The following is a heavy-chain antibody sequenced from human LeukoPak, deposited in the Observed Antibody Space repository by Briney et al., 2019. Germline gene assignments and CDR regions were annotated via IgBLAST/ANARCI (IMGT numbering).Heavy chain of an antibody. Sequence: PGGSLRLSCAASGFTFNNYAMTWVRQAPGKGLEWVSAISASGDNTYYADSVKGRFTISRDNSKNTLYLQMNTLRAEDTAIYYCAKSRELTTDWFDPWGQGTLVTVSS. D-gene: IGHD1-26*01. CDR1: GFTFNNYA. CDR3: AKSRELTTDWFDP. CDR2: ISASGDNT. V-gene: IGHV3-23*01. J-gene: IGHJ5*02.